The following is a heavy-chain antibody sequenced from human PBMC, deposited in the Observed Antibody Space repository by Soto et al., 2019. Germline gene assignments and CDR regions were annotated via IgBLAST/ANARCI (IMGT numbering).Heavy chain of an antibody. Sequence: GESLKISCNGSGYIFTSYWIGWVRQMPGKGLEWMGIIYPGDSDTRYSPSFQGQVTISADKSISTAYLQWSSLKASDTAMYYCARSGYSGYRFRAYGMDVWGQGTTVTVSS. CDR2: IYPGDSDT. J-gene: IGHJ6*02. CDR3: ARSGYSGYRFRAYGMDV. D-gene: IGHD5-12*01. V-gene: IGHV5-51*01. CDR1: GYIFTSYW.